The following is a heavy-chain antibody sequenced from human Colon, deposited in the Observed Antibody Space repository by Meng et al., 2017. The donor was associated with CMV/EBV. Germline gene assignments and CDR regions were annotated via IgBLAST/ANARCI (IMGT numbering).Heavy chain of an antibody. CDR2: IYYFRAST. D-gene: IGHD3-3*01. V-gene: IGHV4-59*12. J-gene: IGHJ4*02. CDR1: GDSMRGFY. Sequence: SETLSLTCTVSGDSMRGFYWNWIRQAPGKGLEWIGNIYYFRASTTYNPSLKSRVSISMDTSKNQFSLSLSSVTAADTAVYYCARLLWSDGKIYFDYWGQGSLVTVSS. CDR3: ARLLWSDGKIYFDY.